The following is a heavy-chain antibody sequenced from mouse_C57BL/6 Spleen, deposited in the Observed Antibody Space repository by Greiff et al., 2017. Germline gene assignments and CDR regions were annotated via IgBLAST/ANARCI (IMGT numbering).Heavy chain of an antibody. J-gene: IGHJ3*01. V-gene: IGHV5-4*01. D-gene: IGHD6-1*01. CDR2: ISDCGSYT. CDR1: GLTFSSYA. Sequence: EVQLVESGGGLVKPGGSLKLSCAASGLTFSSYAMSWVRQTPEKRLEWVAIISDCGSYTYYPDNVKGRFTISRDNAKNNLYLQMSQLKSEDTAMYYCASLPRGFAYWGQGTLVTVSA. CDR3: ASLPRGFAY.